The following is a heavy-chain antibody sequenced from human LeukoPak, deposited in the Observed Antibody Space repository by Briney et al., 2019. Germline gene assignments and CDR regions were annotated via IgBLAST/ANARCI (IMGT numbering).Heavy chain of an antibody. CDR3: ARVMDLAYFDY. J-gene: IGHJ4*02. D-gene: IGHD2-2*03. V-gene: IGHV4-59*01. Sequence: SETLSLTCTVSGGSISSYYWSWIRQPPGKGLEWIGYIYYSGSTNYNPSLKSRVTISVDTSKNQFSLKLSSVTAADTAVYYCARVMDLAYFDYWGQGTLVTVSS. CDR1: GGSISSYY. CDR2: IYYSGST.